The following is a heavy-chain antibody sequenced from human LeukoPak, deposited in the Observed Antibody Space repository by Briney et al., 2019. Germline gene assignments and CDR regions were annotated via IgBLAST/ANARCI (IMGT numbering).Heavy chain of an antibody. Sequence: PSETLSLTCTVSGGSINNYYWSWMRQPPGKGLEWIGYIYYSGGTNYNPSLKSRVTISVDTSKSQFSLKLSSVTAADTAIYYCGRVTYSSGWSDYWGQGTLVTVSS. D-gene: IGHD6-19*01. CDR2: IYYSGGT. CDR3: GRVTYSSGWSDY. J-gene: IGHJ4*02. V-gene: IGHV4-59*01. CDR1: GGSINNYY.